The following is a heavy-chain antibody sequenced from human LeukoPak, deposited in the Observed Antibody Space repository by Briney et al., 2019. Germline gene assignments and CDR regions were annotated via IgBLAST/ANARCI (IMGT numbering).Heavy chain of an antibody. Sequence: ASVNVSCKASGYTFFSYYMHWVRQAPGQGLEWMGIINPGGGSTSYAQKFQGRVTMTRDTSTSTVYVELSSLRSEDTAVYYCASDGYSSGWYVLDYWGQGTLVTVSS. V-gene: IGHV1-46*01. D-gene: IGHD6-19*01. CDR1: GYTFFSYY. J-gene: IGHJ4*02. CDR2: INPGGGST. CDR3: ASDGYSSGWYVLDY.